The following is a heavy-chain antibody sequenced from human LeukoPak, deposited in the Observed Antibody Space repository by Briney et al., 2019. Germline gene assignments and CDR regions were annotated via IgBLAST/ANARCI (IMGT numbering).Heavy chain of an antibody. CDR3: ARVAIAAAGRAGFYYYYYYMDV. J-gene: IGHJ6*03. CDR2: ISGSGGSA. V-gene: IGHV3-23*01. CDR1: GFTFSSFE. D-gene: IGHD6-13*01. Sequence: GGSLRLSCAASGFTFSSFEMSWVRQAPGKGLEWVSAISGSGGSAYYADSVKGRFTISRDNSRNSLSLQMNSLRAEDTALYYCARVAIAAAGRAGFYYYYYYMDVWGKGATVTVSS.